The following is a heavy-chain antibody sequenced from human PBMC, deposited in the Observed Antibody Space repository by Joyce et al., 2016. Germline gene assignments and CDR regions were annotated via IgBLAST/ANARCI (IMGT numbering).Heavy chain of an antibody. CDR2: ITEDGSEK. CDR1: GFSFRYFW. D-gene: IGHD6-13*01. CDR3: TRGSGTGWFDP. Sequence: EVYLVESGGGLVQPGGSLRLSCAASGFSFRYFWMDWVRQAPGKGLEWGAQITEDGSEKNYMDSLRGRFTISRDNAKNSVDLQINSLRVEDTAVYYCTRGSGTGWFDPWGQGTLVTVSS. J-gene: IGHJ5*02. V-gene: IGHV3-7*03.